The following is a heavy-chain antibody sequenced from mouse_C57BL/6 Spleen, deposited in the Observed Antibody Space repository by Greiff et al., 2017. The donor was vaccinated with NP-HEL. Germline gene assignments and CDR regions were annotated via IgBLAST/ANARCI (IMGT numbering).Heavy chain of an antibody. Sequence: VKLMESGAELVKPGASVKLSCKASGYTFTAYTIHWVKQRSGQGLEWIGWFYPGSGSIKYNEKFKDKATLTADKSSSTVYMELSRLTSEDSAVYFCARHEDYYGSSAYFDYWGQGTTLTVSS. CDR2: FYPGSGSI. J-gene: IGHJ2*01. CDR1: GYTFTAYT. V-gene: IGHV1-62-2*01. CDR3: ARHEDYYGSSAYFDY. D-gene: IGHD1-1*01.